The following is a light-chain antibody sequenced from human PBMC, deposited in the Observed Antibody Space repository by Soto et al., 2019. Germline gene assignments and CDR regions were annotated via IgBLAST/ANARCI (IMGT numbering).Light chain of an antibody. CDR3: CSYAGSTTVV. CDR1: SGDVGSYNP. V-gene: IGLV2-23*01. Sequence: QSVLTQPASVSGSPGQSITISCSGASGDVGSYNPVSWYQQHPGKAPKLTIYEDSKRPSGGSNPFSGSKSGNTASLTISGLQDEDEADYYCCSYAGSTTVVFGGGTKLTVL. J-gene: IGLJ2*01. CDR2: EDS.